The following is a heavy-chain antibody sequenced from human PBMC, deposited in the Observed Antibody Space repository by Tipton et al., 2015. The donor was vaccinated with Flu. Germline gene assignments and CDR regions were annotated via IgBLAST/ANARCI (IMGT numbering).Heavy chain of an antibody. D-gene: IGHD2-2*01. CDR2: IYNSEYT. CDR3: ARDPSLGMPDYFDY. V-gene: IGHV4-61*08. CDR1: GGSVSSGGSY. Sequence: TLSLTCIVSGGSVSSGGSYWSWIRQHPGKGLEWIGYIYNSEYTKYNPSLKSRVTISVDTSKKQFSLQLRSVTAADTAVYYCARDPSLGMPDYFDYWGQGTLVTASS. J-gene: IGHJ4*02.